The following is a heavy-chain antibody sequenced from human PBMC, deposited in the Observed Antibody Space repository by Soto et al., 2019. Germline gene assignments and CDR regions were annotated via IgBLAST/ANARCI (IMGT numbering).Heavy chain of an antibody. J-gene: IGHJ6*02. CDR1: GFTFSSYA. CDR3: ARDRSGALAVDTAMVDYYYYGMDV. Sequence: GGSLRLSCAASGFTFSSYAMHWVRQAPGKGLEWVAVISYDGSNEYYADSVKGRFTISRDNSKNTLYLQMNSLRAEDTAVYYCARDRSGALAVDTAMVDYYYYGMDVWGQGTTVTVSS. D-gene: IGHD5-18*01. V-gene: IGHV3-30-3*01. CDR2: ISYDGSNE.